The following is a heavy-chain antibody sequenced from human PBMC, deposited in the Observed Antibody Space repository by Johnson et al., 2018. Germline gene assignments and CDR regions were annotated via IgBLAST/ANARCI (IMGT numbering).Heavy chain of an antibody. CDR1: GFIFNTYA. Sequence: QVQLVQSGGGVVQPGRSXRLSCAASGFIFNTYAMHWVRQAPGKGLAWVANLSYDGIYKYYADSVKGRFTISRDNFKNTLWLQMDSLRAEETAMYYCARGRIAAAGMAQYFQHWGQGTLVTVSS. V-gene: IGHV3-30*14. D-gene: IGHD6-13*01. J-gene: IGHJ1*01. CDR3: ARGRIAAAGMAQYFQH. CDR2: LSYDGIYK.